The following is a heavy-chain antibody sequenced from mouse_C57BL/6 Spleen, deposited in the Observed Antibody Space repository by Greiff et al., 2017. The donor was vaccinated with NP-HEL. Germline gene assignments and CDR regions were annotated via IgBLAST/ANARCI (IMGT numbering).Heavy chain of an antibody. CDR3: ARWSPYYYGSSPFAY. CDR2: INPNNGGT. V-gene: IGHV1-18*01. J-gene: IGHJ3*01. D-gene: IGHD1-1*01. CDR1: GYTFTDYN. Sequence: VQLQQSGPELVKPGASVKIPCKASGYTFTDYNMDWVKQSHGKSLEWIGDINPNNGGTIYNQKFKGKATLTVDKSSSTAYMELRSLTSEDTAVYYCARWSPYYYGSSPFAYWGQGTLVTVSA.